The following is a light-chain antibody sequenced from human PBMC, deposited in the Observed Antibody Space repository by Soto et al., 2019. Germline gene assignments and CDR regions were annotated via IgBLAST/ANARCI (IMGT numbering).Light chain of an antibody. V-gene: IGKV1-5*03. CDR3: QQSFT. Sequence: DIQMTQSPSTLSASVGDRVTITCRASQSISSWLAWYQQKPGKAPKLLIYKASSLESGVPSRFSGSGSGTEFTLTTGSRKPNDFATYYCQQSFTFGPGTKGDIK. J-gene: IGKJ3*01. CDR1: QSISSW. CDR2: KAS.